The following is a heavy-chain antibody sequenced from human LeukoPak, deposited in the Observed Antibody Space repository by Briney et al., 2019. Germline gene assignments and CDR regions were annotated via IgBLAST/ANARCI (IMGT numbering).Heavy chain of an antibody. CDR3: ARGAYGSGSLTFNYYYYGMDV. J-gene: IGHJ6*02. CDR2: IYSGGST. CDR1: GFTVSSNY. Sequence: GGSLRLSCAASGFTVSSNYMSWVRQAPGKGLEWVSVIYSGGSTYYADSVKGRFTISRDNSKNTLYLQMNSLRAEDTAVYYCARGAYGSGSLTFNYYYYGMDVWGQGTTVTVSS. D-gene: IGHD3-10*01. V-gene: IGHV3-66*01.